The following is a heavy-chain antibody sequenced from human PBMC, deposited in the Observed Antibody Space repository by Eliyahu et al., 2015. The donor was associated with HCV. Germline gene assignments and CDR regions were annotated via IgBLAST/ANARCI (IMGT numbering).Heavy chain of an antibody. CDR3: ASGGGGIAVAGTGGWFDP. CDR1: GGSXTTYY. CDR2: IHYSGGT. D-gene: IGHD6-19*01. V-gene: IGHV4-59*01. Sequence: QAQLQESGPGLVKPSETLSLTCTVPGGSXTTYYWSWIRQPPGKGLEWIGXIHYSGGTNYNPSLKSRVTISVDTSKNQFSLNLTSVTAADTAVYYCASGGGGIAVAGTGGWFDPWGQGTLVTVSS. J-gene: IGHJ5*02.